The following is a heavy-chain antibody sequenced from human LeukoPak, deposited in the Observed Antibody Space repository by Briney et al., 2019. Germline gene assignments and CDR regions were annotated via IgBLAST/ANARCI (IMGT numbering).Heavy chain of an antibody. CDR3: ARSWSVYGMDV. CDR2: IYYSGST. V-gene: IGHV4-59*08. Sequence: PSETLSLTCTVSGGSISSYYWSWIRQPPGKGLEWIGYIYYSGSTNYNPSLKSRVTISVDTSKNQFSLKLSSVTAADTAMYYCARSWSVYGMDVWGQGTTVTVSS. J-gene: IGHJ6*02. CDR1: GGSISSYY.